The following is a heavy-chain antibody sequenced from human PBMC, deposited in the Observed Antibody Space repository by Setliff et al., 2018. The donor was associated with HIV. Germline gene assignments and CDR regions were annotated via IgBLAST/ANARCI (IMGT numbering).Heavy chain of an antibody. J-gene: IGHJ4*02. Sequence: SSETPSLTCTVSGASISSYSWSWIRQSPGKRLEWIGYIHSYGSTDYNPSLESLVTISVDTSKNQLSLKLRSVAAADTAVYYCARGGYRDGYDYWGQGTLVTVSS. V-gene: IGHV4-59*01. CDR1: GASISSYS. CDR2: IHSYGST. CDR3: ARGGYRDGYDY. D-gene: IGHD5-18*01.